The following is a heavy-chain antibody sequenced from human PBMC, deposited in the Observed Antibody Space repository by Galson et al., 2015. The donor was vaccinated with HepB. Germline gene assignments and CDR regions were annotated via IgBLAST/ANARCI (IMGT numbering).Heavy chain of an antibody. CDR2: ISSNSRTI. Sequence: SLRLSCAASGFILTTYSMSWARQAPGKGLEWVSYISSNSRTIYYADSVKGRFTISRDNAKNSLYLQMNSLRAEDTAVYYCARLNILDSVWGTYRHYYFDYWGQGTLVTVSS. V-gene: IGHV3-48*01. CDR3: ARLNILDSVWGTYRHYYFDY. D-gene: IGHD3-16*02. J-gene: IGHJ4*02. CDR1: GFILTTYS.